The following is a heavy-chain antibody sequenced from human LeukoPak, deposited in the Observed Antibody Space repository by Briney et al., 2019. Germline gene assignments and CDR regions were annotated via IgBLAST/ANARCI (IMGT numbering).Heavy chain of an antibody. D-gene: IGHD4-17*01. V-gene: IGHV5-51*01. J-gene: IGHJ4*02. Sequence: KFGESLKISCKGSGYTFTSYWIAWVRQMPGKGLEWMGIIYPGDSDTRYSPSFQGQVTISADKSISTAYLQWSSLKASDTAMYYCARLYTHDYGDSYYFDYWGQGTLVTVSS. CDR3: ARLYTHDYGDSYYFDY. CDR1: GYTFTSYW. CDR2: IYPGDSDT.